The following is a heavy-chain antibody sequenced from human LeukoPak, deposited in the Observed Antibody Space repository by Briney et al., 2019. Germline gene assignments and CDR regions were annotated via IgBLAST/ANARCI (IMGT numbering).Heavy chain of an antibody. J-gene: IGHJ4*02. D-gene: IGHD2-15*01. CDR1: GGSISSGDYY. CDR3: ARARDIVVVPWYFDY. V-gene: IGHV4-61*08. Sequence: SETLSLTCTVSGGSISSGDYYWSWIRQPPGKGLEWIGYIYYSGSTNYNPSLKSRVTISVDTSKNQFSLKLSSVTAADTAVYYCARARDIVVVPWYFDYWGQGTLVTVSS. CDR2: IYYSGST.